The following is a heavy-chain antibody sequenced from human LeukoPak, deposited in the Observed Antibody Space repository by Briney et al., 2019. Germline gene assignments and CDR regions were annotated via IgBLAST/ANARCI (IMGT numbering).Heavy chain of an antibody. CDR2: INSDGSST. J-gene: IGHJ6*02. Sequence: PGGSLRLSCAASGFTFSSYWMHWVRQAPGKGLVWVSRINSDGSSTSYADSVKGRFTISRDNAKNSLYLQMNSLRAEDTAVYYCARDRDQLLAYYYGMDVWGQGTTVTVSS. CDR1: GFTFSSYW. D-gene: IGHD2-2*01. V-gene: IGHV3-74*01. CDR3: ARDRDQLLAYYYGMDV.